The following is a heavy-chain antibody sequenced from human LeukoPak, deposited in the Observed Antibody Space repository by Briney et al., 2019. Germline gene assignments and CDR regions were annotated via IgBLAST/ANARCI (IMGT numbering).Heavy chain of an antibody. D-gene: IGHD1/OR15-1a*01. V-gene: IGHV3-20*04. CDR3: ARAVTTYPPNWFDP. CDR2: INWNGGRT. J-gene: IGHJ5*02. Sequence: GGSLRLSCAASGFTFDDYGMSWVRQAPGKGLEWVSGINWNGGRTGYAGSVKGRFTISRDNAKNSLYLQMNSLRAEDKALYYCARAVTTYPPNWFDPWGQGTLVTVSS. CDR1: GFTFDDYG.